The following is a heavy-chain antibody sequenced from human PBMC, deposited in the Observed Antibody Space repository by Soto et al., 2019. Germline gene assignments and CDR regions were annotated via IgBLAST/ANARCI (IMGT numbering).Heavy chain of an antibody. Sequence: QVQLQESGPGLVKPSQTLSLTCTVSGGSISSGGYYWSWIRQHPGKGLEWIGYIYYSGSTYYNPSVKRRLTISADTSKNQFSLKLSSVTPADTAVYYCARGGITMIGVPGAGAFDIWDKGTMVSVSS. V-gene: IGHV4-31*03. J-gene: IGHJ3*02. CDR1: GGSISSGGYY. CDR2: IYYSGST. CDR3: ARGGITMIGVPGAGAFDI. D-gene: IGHD3-22*01.